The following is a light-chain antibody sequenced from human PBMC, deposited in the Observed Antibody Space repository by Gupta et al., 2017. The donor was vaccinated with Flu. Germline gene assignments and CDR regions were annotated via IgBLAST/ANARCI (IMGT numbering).Light chain of an antibody. CDR3: QQANSIPIT. CDR2: GAS. Sequence: PSSVSSSLGDRFTITCRASQGIGNWLAWYQQKPGKAPNLLVYGASSVQGGVPSRFSGSGSGTDFTLTISSLQPEDSANYYCQQANSIPITFGQGTLLEIK. CDR1: QGIGNW. J-gene: IGKJ5*01. V-gene: IGKV1-12*01.